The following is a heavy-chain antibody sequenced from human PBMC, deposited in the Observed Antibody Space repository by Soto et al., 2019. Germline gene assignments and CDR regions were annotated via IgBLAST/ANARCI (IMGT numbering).Heavy chain of an antibody. Sequence: SVKVSCKASRGTFSSYAINWVRQAPGQGLEWMGGIIPNFGAADYAQKFQGRVTITADESTSTAYMELSSLRSEDTAVYYCARDSSPITIFGVVQYYFDYWGQGTLVTVSS. D-gene: IGHD3-3*01. CDR1: RGTFSSYA. CDR3: ARDSSPITIFGVVQYYFDY. CDR2: IIPNFGAA. J-gene: IGHJ4*02. V-gene: IGHV1-69*13.